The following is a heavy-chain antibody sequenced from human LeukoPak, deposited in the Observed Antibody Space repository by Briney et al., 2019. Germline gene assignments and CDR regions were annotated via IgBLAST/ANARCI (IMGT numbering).Heavy chain of an antibody. D-gene: IGHD3-22*01. CDR1: GYTFTGYY. CDR2: INPNSGGT. CDR3: ARDYYDSSSYPDSGGSVNSYYGMDV. V-gene: IGHV1-2*06. Sequence: ASVKVSCKASGYTFTGYYMHWVRQAPGQGLEWMGRINPNSGGTNYAQKFQGRVTMTRDTSISTAYMELSRLRSDDTAVYYCARDYYDSSSYPDSGGSVNSYYGMDVWGQGTTVTVSS. J-gene: IGHJ6*02.